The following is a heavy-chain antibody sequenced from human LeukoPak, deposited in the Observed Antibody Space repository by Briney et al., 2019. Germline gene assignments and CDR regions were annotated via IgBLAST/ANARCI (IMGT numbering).Heavy chain of an antibody. CDR3: ATSSTVVVPAAEGYYFDY. Sequence: ASVKVSCKVSGYTLTELSMHWVRQAPGKGLEWMGGFDPEDGETIYAQKFQGRVTMTEDTSTDTAYMELSSLRSEDTAVYYCATSSTVVVPAAEGYYFDYWGQGTLVTVSS. CDR2: FDPEDGET. V-gene: IGHV1-24*01. J-gene: IGHJ4*02. CDR1: GYTLTELS. D-gene: IGHD2-2*01.